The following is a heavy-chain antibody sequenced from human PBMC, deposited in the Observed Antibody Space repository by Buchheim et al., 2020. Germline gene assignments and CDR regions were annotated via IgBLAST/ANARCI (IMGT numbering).Heavy chain of an antibody. CDR3: ARGVGYCSGGSCYFWFDP. CDR1: GGSVSSGSYY. V-gene: IGHV4-61*01. J-gene: IGHJ5*02. Sequence: QVQLQESGPGLVKPSETLSLTCTVSGGSVSSGSYYWSWIRQPPGKGLEWIGYIYYSGSTNYNPSLKSRVTISVATSKNQFSLKLSSVTAADTAVFYCARGVGYCSGGSCYFWFDPWGQGTL. CDR2: IYYSGST. D-gene: IGHD2-15*01.